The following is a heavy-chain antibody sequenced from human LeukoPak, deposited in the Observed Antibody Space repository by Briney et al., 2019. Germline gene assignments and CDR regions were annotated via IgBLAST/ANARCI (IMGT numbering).Heavy chain of an antibody. CDR3: ARVRYGDYRDYYYYYMDV. CDR1: GFTVSSNY. CDR2: IYSGGST. J-gene: IGHJ6*03. V-gene: IGHV3-53*01. D-gene: IGHD4-17*01. Sequence: AGGSLRLSCAASGFTVSSNYMSWVRQAPGKGLEWVSVIYSGGSTYYADSVKGRFTISRDNSKNTLYLQMNSPRAEDTAVYYCARVRYGDYRDYYYYYMDVWGKGTTVTVSS.